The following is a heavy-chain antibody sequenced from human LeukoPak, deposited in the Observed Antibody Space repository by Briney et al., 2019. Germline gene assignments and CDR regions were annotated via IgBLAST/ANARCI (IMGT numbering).Heavy chain of an antibody. D-gene: IGHD1-26*01. J-gene: IGHJ4*02. CDR3: AKEYSGSYYVFDY. Sequence: GGSLRLSCAASGFTFSSYWMHWVRQAPGKGLVWVSRINSDGSSTSYADSVKGRFTISRDNSKNTLYLQMNSLRAEDTAVYYCAKEYSGSYYVFDYWGQGTLVTVSS. CDR2: INSDGSST. V-gene: IGHV3-74*01. CDR1: GFTFSSYW.